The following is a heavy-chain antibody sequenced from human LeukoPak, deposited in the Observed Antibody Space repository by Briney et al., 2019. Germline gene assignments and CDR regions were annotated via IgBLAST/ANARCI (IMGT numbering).Heavy chain of an antibody. CDR3: ARSGVTHATVNWFDP. J-gene: IGHJ5*02. Sequence: GGSLRLSCVASGFTFSDYAMHWVRQAPGKGLEWVASITSATSSSTKVYYSDSLKGRFTISRDNAKSSLSLQMNGLRDEDTAIYYCARSGVTHATVNWFDPWGQGTLVTVSS. CDR1: GFTFSDYA. CDR2: ITSATSSSTKV. V-gene: IGHV3-21*01. D-gene: IGHD2-21*02.